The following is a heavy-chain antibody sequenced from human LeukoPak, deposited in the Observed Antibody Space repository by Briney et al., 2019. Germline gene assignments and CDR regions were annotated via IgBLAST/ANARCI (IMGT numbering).Heavy chain of an antibody. CDR3: ASGYSSDCGGNVY. V-gene: IGHV3-74*01. CDR2: INSDGSST. Sequence: PGGSLRLSCAASEFTFSTYWMHWVRQAPGKGLVWVSRINSDGSSTNYADSVKGRFTISRDNAKNTLYLQMNSLSTEDTAVYYCASGYSSDCGGNVYWGRGTLVTVSS. D-gene: IGHD4-23*01. J-gene: IGHJ4*02. CDR1: EFTFSTYW.